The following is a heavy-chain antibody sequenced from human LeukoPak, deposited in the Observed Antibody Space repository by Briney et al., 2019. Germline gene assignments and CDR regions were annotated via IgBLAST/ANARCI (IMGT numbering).Heavy chain of an antibody. J-gene: IGHJ2*01. Sequence: SETLSLICTVSGGSISSSSYYWAWIRQPPGKGLEWIGSISYSGITHYNPPLKSRVTISVDTSKNQFSLKLGSLTAADTAVYYCPRDRKEQWLVWYFDLWGRGTLVTVSS. CDR3: PRDRKEQWLVWYFDL. CDR1: GGSISSSSYY. V-gene: IGHV4-39*07. CDR2: ISYSGIT. D-gene: IGHD6-19*01.